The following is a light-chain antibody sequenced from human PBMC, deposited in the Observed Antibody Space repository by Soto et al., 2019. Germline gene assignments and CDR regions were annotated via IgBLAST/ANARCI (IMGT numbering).Light chain of an antibody. V-gene: IGKV2D-29*02. Sequence: DVVMTHTPLSLSVSPGHPASMSCKCTQRLLHITGYTFLLWYLQKPGQSPQLLIYEVSTRVSGVPDRFSGSGSGTDFTLEISRVETDDVGIYYCMQSTQLPPTFGQGTRLEIK. CDR2: EVS. CDR3: MQSTQLPPT. J-gene: IGKJ5*01. CDR1: QRLLHITGYTF.